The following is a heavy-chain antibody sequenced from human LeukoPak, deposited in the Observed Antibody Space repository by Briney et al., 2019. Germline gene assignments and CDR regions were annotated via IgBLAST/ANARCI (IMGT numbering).Heavy chain of an antibody. Sequence: GGSLRLSCAASGFTFSSYVMTWVRQAPGKGLEWVSGISGSGGNTYYTDSVKGRFTTSRDNSKNTLYLQMNSLRAGDTAVYYCAKGVASFGDQWGQGTLVTVSS. CDR1: GFTFSSYV. J-gene: IGHJ4*02. CDR3: AKGVASFGDQ. CDR2: ISGSGGNT. V-gene: IGHV3-23*01. D-gene: IGHD3-10*01.